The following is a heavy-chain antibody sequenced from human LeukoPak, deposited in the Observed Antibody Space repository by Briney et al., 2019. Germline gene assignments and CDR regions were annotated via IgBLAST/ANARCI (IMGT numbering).Heavy chain of an antibody. CDR2: IKEDGSAK. J-gene: IGHJ4*02. CDR3: AREIPGGAVNLDY. Sequence: PGGSLRFSCAASGLMFSNYWMSWVRQAPGKGLEWVANIKEDGSAKNYVDSVKGRFTISRDNAKNSLYLQMNSLRGEDTAVYYCAREIPGGAVNLDYWGQGTLVTVSS. CDR1: GLMFSNYW. D-gene: IGHD1-26*01. V-gene: IGHV3-7*01.